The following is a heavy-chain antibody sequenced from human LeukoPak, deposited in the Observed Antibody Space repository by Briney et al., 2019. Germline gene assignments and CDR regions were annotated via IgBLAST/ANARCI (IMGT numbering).Heavy chain of an antibody. J-gene: IGHJ4*02. Sequence: GRSLRLSCAASGFTFSSYGMHWVRQAPGKGLEWVAVIPYDGSNKYYADSEKGRFTISRDNSKNTLYLQMNSLRAEDTAVYYCAKAPLRVVVAATHFDYWGQGTLVTVSS. V-gene: IGHV3-30*18. CDR3: AKAPLRVVVAATHFDY. CDR1: GFTFSSYG. D-gene: IGHD2-15*01. CDR2: IPYDGSNK.